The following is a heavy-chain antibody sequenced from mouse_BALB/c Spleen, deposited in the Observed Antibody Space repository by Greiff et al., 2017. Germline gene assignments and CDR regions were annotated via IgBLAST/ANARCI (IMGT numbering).Heavy chain of an antibody. CDR3: ARSGFITTVYYFDY. D-gene: IGHD1-1*01. CDR2: ISYSGST. Sequence: EVKLVESGPSLVKPSQTLSLTCSVTGDSITSGYWNWIRKFPGNKLEYMGYISYSGSTYYNPSLKSRISITRDTSTNQYYLQLNSVTTEDTATYYCARSGFITTVYYFDYWGQGTTLTVSS. CDR1: GDSITSGY. J-gene: IGHJ2*01. V-gene: IGHV3-8*02.